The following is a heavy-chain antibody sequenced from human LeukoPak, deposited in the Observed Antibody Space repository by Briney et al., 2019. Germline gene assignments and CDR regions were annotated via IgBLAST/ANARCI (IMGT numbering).Heavy chain of an antibody. CDR1: GYTFTSYD. Sequence: GASVKVSCKASGYTFTSYDINWVRQATGQGLEWMGWMNPNSGNTGYAQKFQGRVTMTRNTSISTAYMELRSLRSDDTAVYYCAREGVGYYGMDVWGQGTTVTVSS. D-gene: IGHD2-15*01. J-gene: IGHJ6*02. V-gene: IGHV1-8*01. CDR2: MNPNSGNT. CDR3: AREGVGYYGMDV.